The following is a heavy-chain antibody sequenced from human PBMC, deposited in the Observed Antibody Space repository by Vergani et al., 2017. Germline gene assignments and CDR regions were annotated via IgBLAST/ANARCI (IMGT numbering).Heavy chain of an antibody. CDR1: GASIRSINYY. V-gene: IGHV4-39*01. CDR2: IYYSGSS. J-gene: IGHJ5*02. D-gene: IGHD6-19*01. CDR3: ARHSTVEWLVKLGWIDP. Sequence: QLQLQESGPGLVKPSATLSLTCSVSGASIRSINYYWGWIRQPPGKGLEWIASIYYSGSSYYNPSLKSRVTISVDTSKNQFSLNLSSVTAADTAVYFCARHSTVEWLVKLGWIDPWGQGILVTVSS.